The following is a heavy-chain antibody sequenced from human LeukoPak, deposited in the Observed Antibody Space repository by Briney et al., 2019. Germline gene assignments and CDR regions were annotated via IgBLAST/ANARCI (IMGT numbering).Heavy chain of an antibody. CDR1: GGSFSGYY. D-gene: IGHD6-13*01. CDR3: ARGQAAAESGY. V-gene: IGHV4-31*11. CDR2: IYYSGST. Sequence: SETLSLTCAVYGGSFSGYYWSWIRQHPGKGLEWIGYIYYSGSTYYNPSLKSRVTISVDTSKNQFSLKLSSVTAADTAVYYCARGQAAAESGYWGQGTLVTVSS. J-gene: IGHJ4*02.